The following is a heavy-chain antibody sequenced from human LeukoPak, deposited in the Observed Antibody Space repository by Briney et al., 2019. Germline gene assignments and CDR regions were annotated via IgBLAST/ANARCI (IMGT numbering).Heavy chain of an antibody. J-gene: IGHJ4*02. Sequence: SGPTLVNPTQTLTLTCTFSGFSLSTSGVGVGWIRQPPGKALEWLALIYWDDDKRYSPSLKSRLTITKDTSKNQVVLTMTNMDPVDTATYYCAHGNSIQNLWIGGFDYWGQGTLVTVSS. CDR3: AHGNSIQNLWIGGFDY. CDR2: IYWDDDK. D-gene: IGHD3-10*01. CDR1: GFSLSTSGVG. V-gene: IGHV2-5*02.